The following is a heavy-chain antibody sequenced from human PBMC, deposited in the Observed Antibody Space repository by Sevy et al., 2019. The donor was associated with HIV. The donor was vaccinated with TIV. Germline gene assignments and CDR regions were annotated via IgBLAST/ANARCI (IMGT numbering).Heavy chain of an antibody. CDR2: IIPIFGTA. J-gene: IGHJ3*02. D-gene: IGHD3-22*01. CDR1: GGTFSSYA. Sequence: SVKVSCKASGGTFSSYAISWVRQAPGQGLEWMGGIIPIFGTANYAQKFQGRVTITSDESTSTAYMELSSLRSEDTAVYYCARKGFGDYYDSSGYYDAFDIWGQGTMVTVSS. CDR3: ARKGFGDYYDSSGYYDAFDI. V-gene: IGHV1-69*13.